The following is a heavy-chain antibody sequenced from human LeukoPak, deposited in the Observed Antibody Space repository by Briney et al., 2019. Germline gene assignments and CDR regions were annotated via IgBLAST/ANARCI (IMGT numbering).Heavy chain of an antibody. CDR2: IKSKTDGGTT. J-gene: IGHJ6*03. CDR1: GFTFSNAW. D-gene: IGHD1-7*01. V-gene: IGHV3-15*01. Sequence: AGGSLRLSCAASGFTFSNAWMSWVRQAPGKGLEWVGRIKSKTDGGTTDYAAPVKGRFTISRDDSKNTLYLQMNSLKTEDTAVYYCTTDGYNWNYGSYYYMDVWGKGTTVTVSS. CDR3: TTDGYNWNYGSYYYMDV.